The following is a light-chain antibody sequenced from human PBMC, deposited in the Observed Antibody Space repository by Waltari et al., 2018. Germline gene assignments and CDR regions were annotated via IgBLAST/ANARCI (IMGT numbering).Light chain of an antibody. Sequence: EIVMTQSPESPAVYLGERATITGKSSQTILYNSNNKNSVAWYQQKPGQPPRLLIYWASSRDSGVPDRFSGSGSGTDFTLTISSLQAEDVAVYYCQQYFDNPRTFGQGTRLEIK. V-gene: IGKV4-1*01. CDR1: QTILYNSNNKNS. CDR2: WAS. CDR3: QQYFDNPRT. J-gene: IGKJ2*01.